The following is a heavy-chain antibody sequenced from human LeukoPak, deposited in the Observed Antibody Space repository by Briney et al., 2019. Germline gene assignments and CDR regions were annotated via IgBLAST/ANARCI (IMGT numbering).Heavy chain of an antibody. D-gene: IGHD4-11*01. Sequence: GGSLRLSCAASGFTFSSYGMHWVRQAPGKGLEWVAVISYDGSNKYYADSVKGRFTISRDNSKNTLYLQMNSLRAEDTAVYYCAREGLTTVTYFFGYYMDVWGKGTTVTVSS. CDR3: AREGLTTVTYFFGYYMDV. V-gene: IGHV3-30*19. CDR2: ISYDGSNK. CDR1: GFTFSSYG. J-gene: IGHJ6*03.